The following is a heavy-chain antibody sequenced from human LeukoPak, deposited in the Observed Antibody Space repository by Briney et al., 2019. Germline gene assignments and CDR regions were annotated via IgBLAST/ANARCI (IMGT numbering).Heavy chain of an antibody. CDR3: ASEPSREAVAGEYYYYGMDV. J-gene: IGHJ6*02. CDR1: GYTFTSYY. Sequence: ASVKVSCKASGYTFTSYYMHWVRQAPGQGLEWMGIINPSGGSTSYAQKFQGRVTMTRDTSTSTVYMELSSLRSEDTAVYYCASEPSREAVAGEYYYYGMDVWGQGTTVTVSS. CDR2: INPSGGST. D-gene: IGHD6-19*01. V-gene: IGHV1-46*01.